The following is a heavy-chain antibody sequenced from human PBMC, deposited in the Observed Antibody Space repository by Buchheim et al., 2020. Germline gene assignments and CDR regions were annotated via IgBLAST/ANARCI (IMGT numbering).Heavy chain of an antibody. CDR2: ISSSSSYT. CDR3: ARETHYYYDSSGYYLSWFDP. J-gene: IGHJ5*02. CDR1: GFTFSDYY. Sequence: QVQLVESGGGLVKPGGSLRLSCAASGFTFSDYYMSWIRQAPGKGLEWVSYISSSSSYTNYADSVKGRFTISRDNAKTSLYLQMNSLRAEDTAVYYCARETHYYYDSSGYYLSWFDPWGQGTL. V-gene: IGHV3-11*06. D-gene: IGHD3-22*01.